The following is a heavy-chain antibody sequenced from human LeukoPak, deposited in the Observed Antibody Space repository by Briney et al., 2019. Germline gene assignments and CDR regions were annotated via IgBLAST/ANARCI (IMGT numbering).Heavy chain of an antibody. J-gene: IGHJ4*02. CDR2: IYYSGST. Sequence: SETLSLACTVSGGSISSYYWSWIRQPPGKGLEWIGYIYYSGSTNYNPSLKSRVTISVDTSKNQFSLKLSSVTAADTAVYYCARGAPGYCSRTTCPLDYWAQGTLVTVSS. CDR3: ARGAPGYCSRTTCPLDY. D-gene: IGHD2-2*01. CDR1: GGSISSYY. V-gene: IGHV4-59*01.